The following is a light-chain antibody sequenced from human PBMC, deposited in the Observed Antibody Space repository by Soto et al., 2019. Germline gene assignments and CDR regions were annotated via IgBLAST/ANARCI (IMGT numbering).Light chain of an antibody. Sequence: EIVLTQSPCTLSLSPGERSTLSCRASQSVSSSYLAWYQQKPGQAPRLLIYGASSRATGIPDRFSGSGSGTDFTLTISRLEPEDFAVYYCQRYGSSHTFGQGTKVDIK. J-gene: IGKJ2*01. CDR3: QRYGSSHT. CDR2: GAS. V-gene: IGKV3-20*01. CDR1: QSVSSSY.